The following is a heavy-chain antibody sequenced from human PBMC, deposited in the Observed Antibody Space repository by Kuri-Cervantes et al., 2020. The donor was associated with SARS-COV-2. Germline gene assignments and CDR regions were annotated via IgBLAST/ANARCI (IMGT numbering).Heavy chain of an antibody. CDR1: GFTFSTYA. Sequence: GGSLRLSCAASGFTFSTYAITWVRRAPGKGLEWVAVISYDGDNEYYAESVRGRFTISRDNSKNTLYLQMNSLRAEDTAVYYCAKQPRNKLELRFLESRYFDYWGQGTLVTVSS. D-gene: IGHD1-7*01. V-gene: IGHV3-30-3*02. CDR2: ISYDGDNE. J-gene: IGHJ4*02. CDR3: AKQPRNKLELRFLESRYFDY.